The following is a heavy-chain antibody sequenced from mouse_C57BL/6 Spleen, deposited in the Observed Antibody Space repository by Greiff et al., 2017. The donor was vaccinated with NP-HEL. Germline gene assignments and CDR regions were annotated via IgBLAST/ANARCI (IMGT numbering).Heavy chain of an antibody. J-gene: IGHJ2*01. D-gene: IGHD1-1*01. CDR3: ARHGDYGSAFDY. Sequence: EVHLVESGGGLVQPGGSLKLSCAASGFTFSDYGMAWVRQAPRKGPEWVAFISNLAYSIYYADTVTGRFTISRENAKNTLYLEMSSLRSEDTAMYYCARHGDYGSAFDYWGQGTTLTVSS. V-gene: IGHV5-15*01. CDR1: GFTFSDYG. CDR2: ISNLAYSI.